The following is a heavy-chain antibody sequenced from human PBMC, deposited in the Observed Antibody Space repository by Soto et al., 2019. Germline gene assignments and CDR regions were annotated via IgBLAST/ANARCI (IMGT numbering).Heavy chain of an antibody. V-gene: IGHV3-30*02. J-gene: IGHJ4*02. D-gene: IGHD1-7*01. CDR1: GFIFSNNG. CDR2: MSYDGSDT. CDR3: VTYSWNYDISSGDS. Sequence: GGSLRLSCVGSGFIFSNNGMHWVRQTPGKGLEWVAFMSYDGSDTFYADSVKGRFTISRDNSKNTLFLHMSNLRAEDTAVYYCVTYSWNYDISSGDSWGQGTLVTVS.